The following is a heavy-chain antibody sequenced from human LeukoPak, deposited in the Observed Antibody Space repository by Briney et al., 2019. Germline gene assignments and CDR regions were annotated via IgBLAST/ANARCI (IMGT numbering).Heavy chain of an antibody. V-gene: IGHV1-69*13. D-gene: IGHD3-10*01. J-gene: IGHJ4*02. Sequence: GASVKVSCKASGGTFSSYAISWVRQAPGQGLEWMGGIIPIFGTANYAQKFQDRVTITADESTSTAYMELSSLRSEDTAVYYCTREHRGGYYFDYWGQGPLVTVSS. CDR1: GGTFSSYA. CDR2: IIPIFGTA. CDR3: TREHRGGYYFDY.